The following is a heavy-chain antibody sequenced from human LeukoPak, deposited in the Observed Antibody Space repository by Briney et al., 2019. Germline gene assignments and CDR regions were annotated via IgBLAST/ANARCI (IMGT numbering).Heavy chain of an antibody. CDR2: IYTSGST. Sequence: PSQTLSLTCTVSGGSISSGSYYWSWIRQPAGKGLEWIGRIYTSGSTNYNPSLKSRVTISVDTSKNQFSLKLSSVTAADTAVYYCARAPLYDILTGYSTEYFQHWGQGTLVTVFS. CDR1: GGSISSGSYY. J-gene: IGHJ1*01. D-gene: IGHD3-9*01. V-gene: IGHV4-61*02. CDR3: ARAPLYDILTGYSTEYFQH.